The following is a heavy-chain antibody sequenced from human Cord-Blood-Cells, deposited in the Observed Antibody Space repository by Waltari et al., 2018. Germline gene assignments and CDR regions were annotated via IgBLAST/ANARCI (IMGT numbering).Heavy chain of an antibody. D-gene: IGHD6-19*01. V-gene: IGHV3-33*01. J-gene: IGHJ4*02. CDR3: ARVPYSSGWFDY. CDR1: GFPFISYG. CDR2: IWYDGSNK. Sequence: QVQLVESGGGVCQPGSSLSLSGPPSGFPFISYGMHWVRQAPGKGLEWVAVIWYDGSNKYYADSVKGRFTISRDNSKNTLYLQMNSLRAEDTAVYYCARVPYSSGWFDYWGQGTLVTVSS.